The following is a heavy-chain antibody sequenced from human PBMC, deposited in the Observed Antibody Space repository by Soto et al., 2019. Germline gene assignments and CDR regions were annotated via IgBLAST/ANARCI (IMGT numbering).Heavy chain of an antibody. J-gene: IGHJ6*02. CDR3: AKSIYDSSGFLLV. CDR2: ISGSGGST. D-gene: IGHD3-22*01. V-gene: IGHV3-23*01. CDR1: GFTFSSYA. Sequence: GGSLILSCAASGFTFSSYAMSWVRQAPGKGLEWVSAISGSGGSTYYADSVKGRFTISRDNSKNTLYLQMNSLRAEDTAVYYCAKSIYDSSGFLLVWVQGNTVTVSS.